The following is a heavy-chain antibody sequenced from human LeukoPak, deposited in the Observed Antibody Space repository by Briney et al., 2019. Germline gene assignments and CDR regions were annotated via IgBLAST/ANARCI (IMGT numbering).Heavy chain of an antibody. CDR3: ASDPHHASRMDV. CDR1: GFTFSNYW. CDR2: IKQDGSEQ. J-gene: IGHJ6*02. Sequence: GGSLRLSCAAYGFTFSNYWMNWVRQAPGKGLEWVANIKQDGSEQYYVDSVKGRFTISRGNAKNSLYLQMNSLRAEDTAVYYCASDPHHASRMDVWGQGTTVTVSS. D-gene: IGHD1-14*01. V-gene: IGHV3-7*01.